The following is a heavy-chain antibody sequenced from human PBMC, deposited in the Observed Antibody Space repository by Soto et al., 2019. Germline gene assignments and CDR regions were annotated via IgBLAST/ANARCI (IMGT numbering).Heavy chain of an antibody. Sequence: ASVKVSCKASGYTFTSYDINWVRQATGQGLEWMGWMNPNSGNTGYAQKFQGRVTMTRNTSISTAYMELSSLRSEDTAVYYCARGYGASKRNDFWSGYYGGGLDVRGKGSSVTVSS. CDR3: ARGYGASKRNDFWSGYYGGGLDV. CDR1: GYTFTSYD. CDR2: MNPNSGNT. D-gene: IGHD3-3*01. V-gene: IGHV1-8*01. J-gene: IGHJ6*04.